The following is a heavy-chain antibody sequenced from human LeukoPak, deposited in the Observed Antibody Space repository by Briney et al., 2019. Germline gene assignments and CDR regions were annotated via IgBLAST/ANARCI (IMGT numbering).Heavy chain of an antibody. J-gene: IGHJ6*03. D-gene: IGHD2-15*01. CDR2: MNPNSGNT. CDR1: GYTFTSYD. CDR3: ARAWSRDGYVDV. Sequence: ASVKVSCKASGYTFTSYDINWVRQATGQGLEWMGWMNPNSGNTGYAQKFQGRVTITRNTFISTAYMELSSLRSEDTAVYYCARAWSRDGYVDVWGKGTTVTVSS. V-gene: IGHV1-8*03.